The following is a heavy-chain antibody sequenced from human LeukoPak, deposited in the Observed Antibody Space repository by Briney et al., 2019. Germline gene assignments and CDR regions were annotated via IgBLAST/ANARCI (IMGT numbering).Heavy chain of an antibody. V-gene: IGHV3-48*03. CDR2: ISSSGSTI. J-gene: IGHJ4*02. D-gene: IGHD4-23*01. CDR3: ARESYRGSSFDY. CDR1: GFTFSSYE. Sequence: GGSLRLSCAASGFTFSSYEMNWVRQAPGEGLEWVSYISSSGSTIYYADSVKGRFTISRYNAKNSLYLQMNSLRAEDTAVYYCARESYRGSSFDYWGQGTLVTVSS.